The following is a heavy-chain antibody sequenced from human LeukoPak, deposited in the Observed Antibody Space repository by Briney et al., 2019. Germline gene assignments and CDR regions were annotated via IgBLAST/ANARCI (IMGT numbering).Heavy chain of an antibody. CDR2: ISSDESST. J-gene: IGHJ4*02. CDR1: GFTFSSYW. Sequence: PGGSLRLSCAVSGFTFSSYWMHWVRQAPGKGLVWVSRISSDESSTSYADSVKGRFTISRDTSSDTVSLQMNSLRVEDTAVYYCARDRINMMVLGHDSGLDCWGQGTLVIVSS. CDR3: ARDRINMMVLGHDSGLDC. D-gene: IGHD3-22*01. V-gene: IGHV3-74*01.